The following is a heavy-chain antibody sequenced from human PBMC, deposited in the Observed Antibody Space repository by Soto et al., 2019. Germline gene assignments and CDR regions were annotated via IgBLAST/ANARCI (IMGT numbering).Heavy chain of an antibody. CDR1: CGSISSYY. CDR2: IYYSGST. CDR3: ARRIGDYFDY. V-gene: IGHV4-59*01. Sequence: SETLSLTCTVSCGSISSYYWSWIRQPPGKGLEWIGYIYYSGSTNYNPSLKSRLTISVDTSKNQFSLNLSSVTAADTAVYYCARRIGDYFDYWGQGTLVTVSS. J-gene: IGHJ4*02.